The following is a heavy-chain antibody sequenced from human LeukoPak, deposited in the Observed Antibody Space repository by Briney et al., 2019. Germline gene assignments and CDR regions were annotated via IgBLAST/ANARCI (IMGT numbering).Heavy chain of an antibody. CDR2: IYHSGST. J-gene: IGHJ4*02. CDR1: GYSISSGYY. CDR3: ASGLQRGYCSGGSCSN. D-gene: IGHD2-15*01. Sequence: SETLSLTCTVSGYSISSGYYWGWIRQPPGKGLEWIGSIYHSGSTYYNPSLKSRVTISVDTSKNQFSLKLSSVTAADTAVYYCASGLQRGYCSGGSCSNWGQGTLVTVSS. V-gene: IGHV4-38-2*02.